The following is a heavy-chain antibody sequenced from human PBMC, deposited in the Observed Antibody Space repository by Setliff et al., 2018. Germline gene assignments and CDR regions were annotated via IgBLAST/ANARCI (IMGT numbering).Heavy chain of an antibody. V-gene: IGHV4-34*01. D-gene: IGHD4-17*01. CDR2: INHSGST. CDR1: GGSFSGYY. Sequence: SETLSLTCAVYGGSFSGYYWSWIRQPPGKGLEWIGEINHSGSTNYNPSLKSRVPISVDTSKNQCSLKLSPVTAADTDVYYCARGRRGLYGESDYWGQGTLVTVSS. J-gene: IGHJ4*02. CDR3: ARGRRGLYGESDY.